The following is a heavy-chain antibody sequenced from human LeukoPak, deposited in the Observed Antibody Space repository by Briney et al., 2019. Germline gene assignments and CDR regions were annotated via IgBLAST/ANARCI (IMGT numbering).Heavy chain of an antibody. V-gene: IGHV3-23*01. CDR2: ISSTDAGT. Sequence: GGSLRLSCAASGFSLSSYAMSWVRQAPGKGLEWVSAISSTDAGTYHADSVRGRFTISRDSSKNTLYLQMNSLRAEDTAVYYCAKLLRNDSRTVPAFDYWGQGTLVTVSS. CDR3: AKLLRNDSRTVPAFDY. D-gene: IGHD3-22*01. J-gene: IGHJ4*02. CDR1: GFSLSSYA.